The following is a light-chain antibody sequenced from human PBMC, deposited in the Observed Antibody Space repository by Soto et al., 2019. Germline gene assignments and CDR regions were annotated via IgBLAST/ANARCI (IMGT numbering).Light chain of an antibody. Sequence: EVVMTQSPATLSVSPGERATLSCRASQTLSSNLAWYQQKPGQPPRLLIYGASTRATGIPARFSGSGSGTEFTLTISSLQSEDFAVYYCQQYSDWPPLTFGGGTKVEIK. J-gene: IGKJ4*01. V-gene: IGKV3-15*01. CDR2: GAS. CDR3: QQYSDWPPLT. CDR1: QTLSSN.